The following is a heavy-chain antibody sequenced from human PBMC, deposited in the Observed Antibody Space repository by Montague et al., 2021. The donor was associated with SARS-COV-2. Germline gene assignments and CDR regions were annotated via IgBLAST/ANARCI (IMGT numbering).Heavy chain of an antibody. Sequence: CAISGDSVAVIRPARNSDRQSPSIDLERLGMTCYRPKWYNDYAVSVKSRITINPDTSKNQFSLQLNSVTPEDTAVHYCARGSSGYYTPRPFDYWGQGTLVTVSS. V-gene: IGHV6-1*01. CDR1: GDSVAVIRPA. D-gene: IGHD3-22*01. CDR2: TCYRPKWYN. CDR3: ARGSSGYYTPRPFDY. J-gene: IGHJ4*02.